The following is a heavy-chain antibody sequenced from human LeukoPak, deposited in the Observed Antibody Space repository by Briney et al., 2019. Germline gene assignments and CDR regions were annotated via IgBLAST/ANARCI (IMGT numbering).Heavy chain of an antibody. CDR2: IFHTGST. V-gene: IGHV4-4*02. CDR3: VRDGSP. D-gene: IGHD5-12*01. J-gene: IGHJ5*02. CDR1: GGSIISNNW. Sequence: SGTLSLTCAVAGGSIISNNWWSWVRQTPGKGLEWIGEIFHTGSTNYNPSLKSRVTILMDKSKNHFSLKLSSVTAADTAVYYCVRDGSPWGQGTLVTVSS.